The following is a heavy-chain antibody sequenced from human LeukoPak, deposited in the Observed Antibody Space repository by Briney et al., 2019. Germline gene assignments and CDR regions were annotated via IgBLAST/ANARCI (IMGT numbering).Heavy chain of an antibody. D-gene: IGHD5-18*01. CDR2: VNGDGSNT. Sequence: GGSLRLSCAASGFTFRNYWMHWVRQAPGKGLVWVSRVNGDGSNTIYADSVKGRFTISRDNAANTVYLQMNSLRAEDTAVYYCANSGYSSAYGMDVWGQGTTVTVSS. CDR1: GFTFRNYW. J-gene: IGHJ6*02. V-gene: IGHV3-74*01. CDR3: ANSGYSSAYGMDV.